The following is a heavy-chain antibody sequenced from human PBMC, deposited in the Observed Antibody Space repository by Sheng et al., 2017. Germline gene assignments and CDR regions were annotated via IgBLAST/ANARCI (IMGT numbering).Heavy chain of an antibody. CDR2: ISYDGSNK. CDR3: AKDGLRSAFDI. V-gene: IGHV3-30*18. CDR1: GFTFSSYG. J-gene: IGHJ3*02. Sequence: QVQLVESGRGVVQPGRSLRLSCAASGFTFSSYGMHWVRQAPGKGLEWVAVISYDGSNKYYADSVKGRFTISRDNSKNTLYLQMNSLRAEDTAVYYCAKDGLRSAFDIWGQGTMVTVSS. D-gene: IGHD4-17*01.